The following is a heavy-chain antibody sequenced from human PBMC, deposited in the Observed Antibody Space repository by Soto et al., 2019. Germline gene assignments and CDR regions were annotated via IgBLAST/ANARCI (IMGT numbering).Heavy chain of an antibody. CDR3: ARDGHVQIPSSIYDAFDR. Sequence: QVHLVQSGAEVKKPGSSVKVSCKTSGGTFSNFAVNWVRQAPGQGLEWMGGIIPKFGTTNYAQKVQGKVTFTADKSTSTAYMELHRLTSDDTGVYDCARDGHVQIPSSIYDAFDRWGQGTMVTVSS. J-gene: IGHJ3*01. CDR1: GGTFSNFA. D-gene: IGHD2-8*01. CDR2: IIPKFGTT. V-gene: IGHV1-69*06.